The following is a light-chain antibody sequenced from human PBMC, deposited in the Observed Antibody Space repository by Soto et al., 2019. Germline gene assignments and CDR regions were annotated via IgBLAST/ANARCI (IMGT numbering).Light chain of an antibody. CDR2: GAS. J-gene: IGKJ3*01. CDR1: QSVSSSY. V-gene: IGKV3-20*01. Sequence: EIVLTQSPGTLSLSPGERATLSCRASQSVSSSYLAWYQQKPGQAPRLLISGASSRATGIPDKFSGSGSGTDFTLTISRLEPEDFATYSCQQYGRSPVTFGPGTKVDIK. CDR3: QQYGRSPVT.